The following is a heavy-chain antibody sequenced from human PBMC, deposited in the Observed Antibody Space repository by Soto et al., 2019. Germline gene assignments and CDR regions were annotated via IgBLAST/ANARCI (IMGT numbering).Heavy chain of an antibody. J-gene: IGHJ6*02. V-gene: IGHV5-51*01. D-gene: IGHD6-19*01. Sequence: PGESLKISCKGSGYSFTSYWIGLVRQMPGKGLEWMGIIYPGDSDTRYSPSFQGQVTISADKSISTAYLQWSSLKASDTAMYYCARHSEPKYSSGWHSAYYYYGMDVWGQGTTVTVSS. CDR3: ARHSEPKYSSGWHSAYYYYGMDV. CDR1: GYSFTSYW. CDR2: IYPGDSDT.